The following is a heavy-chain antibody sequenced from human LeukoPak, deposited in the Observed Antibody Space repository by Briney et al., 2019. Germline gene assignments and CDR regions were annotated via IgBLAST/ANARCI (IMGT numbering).Heavy chain of an antibody. V-gene: IGHV3-48*03. Sequence: PGRSLRLSCAAPGFTFSSYEMNWVRQAPGKGLEWVSYISSSGSTIYYADSVKGRFTISRDNAKNSLYLQMNSLRAEDTAVYYCARATYYDFWSGYYGALDYWGQGTLVTVSS. D-gene: IGHD3-3*01. CDR1: GFTFSSYE. CDR2: ISSSGSTI. J-gene: IGHJ4*02. CDR3: ARATYYDFWSGYYGALDY.